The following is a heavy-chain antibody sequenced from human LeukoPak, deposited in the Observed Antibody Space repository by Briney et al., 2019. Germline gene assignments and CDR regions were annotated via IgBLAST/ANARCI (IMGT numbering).Heavy chain of an antibody. Sequence: SETLSLTCTVSGGSISGYYWSWIRQPPGKGLEWIGYIYNSGTNYNPSLKSRVTISVDTSKNQFSLKLSSVTAADTAVYYCARTANKRYFDWLLDAFDIWGQGTMVTVSS. V-gene: IGHV4-4*08. CDR1: GGSISGYY. CDR2: IYNSGT. CDR3: ARTANKRYFDWLLDAFDI. D-gene: IGHD3-9*01. J-gene: IGHJ3*02.